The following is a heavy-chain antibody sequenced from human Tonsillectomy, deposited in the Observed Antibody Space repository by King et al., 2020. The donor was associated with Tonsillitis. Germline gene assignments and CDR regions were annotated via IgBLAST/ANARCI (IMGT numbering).Heavy chain of an antibody. CDR1: GFTFRSYG. CDR2: ITYDGSNK. CDR3: AKSMDHYDSSGSACQH. Sequence: VQLVESGGGVVQPGRSLRLSCAASGFTFRSYGMHWVRQAPGKGLEWVAVITYDGSNKCYADYVKGRFTISRDNSKNTVNLQMNSLRDEDTDVYYCAKSMDHYDSSGSACQHWGEGALVTVAS. D-gene: IGHD3-22*01. J-gene: IGHJ1*01. V-gene: IGHV3-30*18.